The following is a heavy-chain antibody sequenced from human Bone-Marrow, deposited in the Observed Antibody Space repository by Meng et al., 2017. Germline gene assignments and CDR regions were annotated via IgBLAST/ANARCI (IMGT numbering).Heavy chain of an antibody. CDR1: GGSISSGDYY. D-gene: IGHD2-21*01. J-gene: IGHJ4*02. V-gene: IGHV4-30-4*08. CDR2: IYKSGST. CDR3: AREGRSHQVGVSVY. Sequence: QLQLQESGPGLVKPSQTLSLTCTVSGGSISSGDYYWSWIRQPPGKGLEWIGYIYKSGSTYYNPSLKSRVTISVDTSKNQFSLKLRFVTAADTAVYYCAREGRSHQVGVSVYWGQGNLVTVSS.